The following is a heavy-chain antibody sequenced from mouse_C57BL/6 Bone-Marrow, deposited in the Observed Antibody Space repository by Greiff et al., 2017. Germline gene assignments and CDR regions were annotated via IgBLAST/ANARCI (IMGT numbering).Heavy chain of an antibody. CDR2: INPYNGGT. V-gene: IGHV1-19*01. Sequence: EVQLQQSGPVLVKPGASVQMSCKASGYTFTDYYMNWVKQSPGKSLEWIGVINPYNGGTSYNQKFKGKATLTVDKSSSTAYMELNSLTSDDSAVYYCARTGEFGWYFDVWGTGTTVTVSS. CDR1: GYTFTDYY. J-gene: IGHJ1*03. D-gene: IGHD3-1*01. CDR3: ARTGEFGWYFDV.